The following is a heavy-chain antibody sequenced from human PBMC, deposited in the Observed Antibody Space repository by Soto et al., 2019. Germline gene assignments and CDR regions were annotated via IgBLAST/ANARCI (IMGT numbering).Heavy chain of an antibody. D-gene: IGHD1-26*01. J-gene: IGHJ6*02. Sequence: QLQLQESGPGLAKPSETLSLTCTVSGGSFSSSSYYWGWIRQPPGKGLEWMGSIYYSGSTYYNPSLKSRVTISVDTSKKQFSLKLSSVTAADTAVYFCVRHVGREATYPTLHYCYGLDVWGHGTTVTASS. CDR3: VRHVGREATYPTLHYCYGLDV. V-gene: IGHV4-39*01. CDR2: IYYSGST. CDR1: GGSFSSSSYY.